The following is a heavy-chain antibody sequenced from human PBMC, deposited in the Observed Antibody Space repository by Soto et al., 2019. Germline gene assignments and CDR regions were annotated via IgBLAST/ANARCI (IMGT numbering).Heavy chain of an antibody. J-gene: IGHJ6*03. V-gene: IGHV1-8*01. CDR1: GYTFTNYN. CDR3: AREAASDPSFYYHYMDV. CDR2: MNPNTGNT. D-gene: IGHD6-25*01. Sequence: GASVKVSCKASGYTFTNYNINWVRQATGQGLEWMGWMNPNTGNTGYAEKFQGRVTMTRNSSINTAYMELSGLRSDDTAVYYCAREAASDPSFYYHYMDVWGKGTTVPVSS.